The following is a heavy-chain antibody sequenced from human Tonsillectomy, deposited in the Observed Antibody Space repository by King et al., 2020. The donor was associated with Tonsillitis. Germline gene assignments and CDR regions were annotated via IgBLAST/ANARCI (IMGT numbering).Heavy chain of an antibody. J-gene: IGHJ1*01. CDR3: ARDAYYYDSSGYYARGGYFQH. CDR1: GFTFSDYY. Sequence: VQLVESGGGLVKPGGSLRLSCAASGFTFSDYYMSWIRQAPGKGLEWVSYISSSSSYTNYADSVKGRFTISRDNAKNSLYLQMNSLRAEDTAVYYCARDAYYYDSSGYYARGGYFQHWGQGTLVTVSS. D-gene: IGHD3-22*01. V-gene: IGHV3-11*05. CDR2: ISSSSSYT.